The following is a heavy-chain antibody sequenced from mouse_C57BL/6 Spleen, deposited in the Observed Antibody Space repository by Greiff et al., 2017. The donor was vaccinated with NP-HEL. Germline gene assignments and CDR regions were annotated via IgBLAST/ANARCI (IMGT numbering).Heavy chain of an antibody. V-gene: IGHV1-82*01. Sequence: VQGVESGPELVKPGASVKISCKASGYAFSSSWMNWVKQRPGKGLEWIGRIYPGDGDTNYNGKFKGKATLTADKSSSTAYMQLSSLTSEDSAVYFCAREGTTDYWGQGTTLTVSS. CDR2: IYPGDGDT. CDR1: GYAFSSSW. D-gene: IGHD2-14*01. J-gene: IGHJ2*01. CDR3: AREGTTDY.